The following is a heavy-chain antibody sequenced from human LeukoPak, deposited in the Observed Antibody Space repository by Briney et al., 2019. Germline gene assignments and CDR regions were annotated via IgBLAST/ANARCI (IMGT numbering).Heavy chain of an antibody. CDR1: GFTLSSYA. D-gene: IGHD2-21*02. Sequence: RPGGSLRLSCAASGFTLSSYAMSWVRQAPGKGLEWVSAISGSGGSTYYADSVKGRFTISRDNSKNTLYLQMNSLRAEDTAVYYCAKDGWVVVTAFYFDYWGQGTLVTVSS. CDR2: ISGSGGST. V-gene: IGHV3-23*01. J-gene: IGHJ4*02. CDR3: AKDGWVVVTAFYFDY.